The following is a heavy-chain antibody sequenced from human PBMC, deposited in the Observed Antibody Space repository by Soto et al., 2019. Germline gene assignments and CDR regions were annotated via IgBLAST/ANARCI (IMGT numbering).Heavy chain of an antibody. CDR3: ARDDDNDANALDY. J-gene: IGHJ4*02. CDR2: IWNDGIRK. CDR1: GFTFRKYR. V-gene: IGHV3-33*01. Sequence: GGSLRLSCAESGFTFRKYRVTWVRQSPGKGLEWVALIWNDGIRKVYVDSVKGRFTISRDNSKNTLDLQMNNLRHEDTAVYYCARDDDNDANALDYWGQGTQVTVSS.